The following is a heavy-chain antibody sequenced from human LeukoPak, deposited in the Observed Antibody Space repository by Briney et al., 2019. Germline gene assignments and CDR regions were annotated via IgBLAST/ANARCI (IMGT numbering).Heavy chain of an antibody. CDR2: IYYSGST. D-gene: IGHD2-21*02. J-gene: IGHJ6*03. CDR3: ARRVPYCGGDCRHYYYYMDV. CDR1: GGSISSSSYY. Sequence: SETLSLTCTVSGGSISSSSYYWGWIRQPPGKGLEWIGSIYYSGSTYYNPSLKSRVTISVDTSKNQFSLKLSSVTAADTAVYYCARRVPYCGGDCRHYYYYMDVWGKGTTVTVSS. V-gene: IGHV4-39*07.